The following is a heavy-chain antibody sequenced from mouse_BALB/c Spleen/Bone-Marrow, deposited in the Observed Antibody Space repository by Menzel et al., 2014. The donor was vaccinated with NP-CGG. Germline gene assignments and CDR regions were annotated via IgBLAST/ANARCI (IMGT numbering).Heavy chain of an antibody. CDR3: TRDRYYGNSFAY. Sequence: EVKLQESGGGLVKPGGSLKLSCAASGLTFSSYTMSWIRQTPEKRLEWVATISSGGSYTYYPDSVKGRFTISRDNAKNTLYLQMISRKSEDTAMYYCTRDRYYGNSFAYWGQGTLVTVSA. CDR2: ISSGGSYT. D-gene: IGHD2-1*01. J-gene: IGHJ3*01. CDR1: GLTFSSYT. V-gene: IGHV5-6-4*01.